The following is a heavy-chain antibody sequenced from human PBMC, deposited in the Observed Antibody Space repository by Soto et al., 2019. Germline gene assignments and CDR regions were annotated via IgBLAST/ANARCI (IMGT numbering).Heavy chain of an antibody. J-gene: IGHJ6*03. CDR2: ISSSSSYI. CDR3: ATAGGYCSSTSCYQDYMDV. V-gene: IGHV3-21*01. D-gene: IGHD2-2*03. Sequence: EVQLVESGGGLVKPGGSLRLSCAASGFTFSSYSMNWVRQAPGKGLEWVSSISSSSSYIYYADSVKGRFTMSRDNAKNSLYLQMNSLRAEDTAVYYCATAGGYCSSTSCYQDYMDVWGKGTTVTVSS. CDR1: GFTFSSYS.